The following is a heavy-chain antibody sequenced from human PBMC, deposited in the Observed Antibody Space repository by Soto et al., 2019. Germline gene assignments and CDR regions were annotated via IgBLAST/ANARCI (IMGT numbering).Heavy chain of an antibody. D-gene: IGHD3-3*01. J-gene: IGHJ4*02. V-gene: IGHV4-34*01. CDR2: INHSGST. CDR1: GGSFRGYY. CDR3: ARGPPITIFGVVTTYYFDC. Sequence: SETLSLTCAVYGGSFRGYYWSLIRQPPGKGLEWIGEINHSGSTNYNPSLKSRVTISVDTSKNQFSLKLSSVTAADTAVYYCARGPPITIFGVVTTYYFDCWGQGTLVTVSS.